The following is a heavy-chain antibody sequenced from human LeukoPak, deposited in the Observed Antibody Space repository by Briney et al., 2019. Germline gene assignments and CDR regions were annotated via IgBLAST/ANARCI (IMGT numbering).Heavy chain of an antibody. Sequence: GGSLRLSCAASGFTFSSYAMSWVRQAPGKGLEWVSAISGSGGSTYYADSVKGRFTISRDNSKNTLYLQMNSLRAEDTAVYYCAKEPLGYDSSGYPQWAFDYWGQGTLVTVSS. CDR2: ISGSGGST. J-gene: IGHJ4*02. CDR1: GFTFSSYA. V-gene: IGHV3-23*01. CDR3: AKEPLGYDSSGYPQWAFDY. D-gene: IGHD3-22*01.